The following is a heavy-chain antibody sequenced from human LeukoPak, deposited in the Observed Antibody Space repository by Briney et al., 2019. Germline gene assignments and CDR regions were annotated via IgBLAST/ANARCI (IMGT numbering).Heavy chain of an antibody. D-gene: IGHD5-12*01. CDR3: ASFGLRFRVN. CDR1: GGSFSGYY. CDR2: INHSGST. J-gene: IGHJ4*02. Sequence: SETLSLTCAVYGGSFSGYYWSWIRQPPGKGLEWIGEINHSGSTNYNPSLKSRVTISVDTSKNQFSLKLSSVTAADTAVCYCASFGLRFRVNWGQGTLVTVSS. V-gene: IGHV4-34*01.